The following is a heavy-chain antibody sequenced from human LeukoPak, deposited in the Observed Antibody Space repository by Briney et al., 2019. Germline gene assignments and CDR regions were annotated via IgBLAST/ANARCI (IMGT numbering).Heavy chain of an antibody. J-gene: IGHJ4*02. CDR3: AASGTNGPKGY. D-gene: IGHD2-8*01. CDR1: GFTFSRHG. V-gene: IGHV3-21*01. CDR2: ISSSSSYI. Sequence: GGSLRLSCAASGFTFSRHGMHWVRQAPGKGLEWVSSISSSSSYIYYADSVKGRFTISRDNAKNSLYLQMNSLRAEDTAVYYCAASGTNGPKGYWGQGTMVTVSS.